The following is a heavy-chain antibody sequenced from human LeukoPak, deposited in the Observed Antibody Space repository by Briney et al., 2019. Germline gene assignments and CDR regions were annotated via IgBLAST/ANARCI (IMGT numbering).Heavy chain of an antibody. D-gene: IGHD3-22*01. J-gene: IGHJ4*02. CDR1: GFTVSSNY. CDR2: IYSGGST. V-gene: IGHV3-53*01. CDR3: ASLYYYDSSGYYYFDY. Sequence: GGSLRLSCAASGFTVSSNYMSWVRQAPGKGLEWVSVIYSGGSTYYADSVKGRFTISRDNSKNTLYLQMNSLRAEDTAVYYCASLYYYDSSGYYYFDYWGQGTLVTVSS.